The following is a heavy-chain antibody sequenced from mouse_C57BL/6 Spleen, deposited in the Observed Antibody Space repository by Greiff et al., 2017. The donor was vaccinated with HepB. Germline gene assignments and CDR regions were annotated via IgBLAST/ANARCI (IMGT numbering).Heavy chain of an antibody. CDR1: GFTFSDYY. Sequence: EVNLVESGGGLVQPGGSLKLSCAASGFTFSDYYMYWVRQTPEKRLEWVAYISNGGGSTYYPDTVKGRFTISRDNAKNTLYLQMSRLKSEDTAMYYCARHDYDDAMDYWGQGTSVTVSS. D-gene: IGHD2-4*01. J-gene: IGHJ4*01. CDR2: ISNGGGST. CDR3: ARHDYDDAMDY. V-gene: IGHV5-12*01.